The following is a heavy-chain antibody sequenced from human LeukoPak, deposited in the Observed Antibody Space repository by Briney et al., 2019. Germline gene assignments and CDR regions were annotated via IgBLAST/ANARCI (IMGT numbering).Heavy chain of an antibody. Sequence: PSETLSLTCTVSGGSISSAGYSWSWIRQPPGKGLEWIAYIYYTGSTYYNPSLKSRVTISGDTSKNQFSLKLSSVTAADTAVYYCARGGDSSGYEGRFDPWGQGTLVTVSS. V-gene: IGHV4-30-4*07. CDR3: ARGGDSSGYEGRFDP. D-gene: IGHD3-22*01. CDR2: IYYTGST. J-gene: IGHJ5*02. CDR1: GGSISSAGYS.